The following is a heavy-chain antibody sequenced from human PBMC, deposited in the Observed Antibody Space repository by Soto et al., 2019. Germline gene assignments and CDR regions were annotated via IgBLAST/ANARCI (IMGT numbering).Heavy chain of an antibody. D-gene: IGHD1-7*01. CDR2: ISGSGGTT. J-gene: IGHJ4*02. V-gene: IGHV3-23*01. Sequence: GGSLRLSCAASGFTFSSYAMTWVRQAPGKGLEWVSVISGSGGTTYYADSVKGRFTISRDKSENTVFLQMNSLRAEDTAIYYCARSGENYRLGYWGQGTLVTVSS. CDR3: ARSGENYRLGY. CDR1: GFTFSSYA.